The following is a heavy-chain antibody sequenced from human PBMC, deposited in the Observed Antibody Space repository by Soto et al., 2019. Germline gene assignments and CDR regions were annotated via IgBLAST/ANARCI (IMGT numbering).Heavy chain of an antibody. CDR1: GGSISSSSYY. J-gene: IGHJ4*02. V-gene: IGHV4-39*01. CDR2: IYYSGST. CDR3: ARRSDYGDYEDY. D-gene: IGHD4-17*01. Sequence: QLQLQESGPGLVKPSETLSLTCTVSGGSISSSSYYWGWIRQPPGKGLEWIGSIYYSGSTYYNPSLKSRVTISVDTSKNQFSLKLSSVTAADTAVYYCARRSDYGDYEDYWGQGTLVTVSS.